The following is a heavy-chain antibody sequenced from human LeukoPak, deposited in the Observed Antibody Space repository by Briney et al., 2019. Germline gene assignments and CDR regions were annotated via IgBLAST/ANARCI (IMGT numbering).Heavy chain of an antibody. V-gene: IGHV3-7*01. J-gene: IGHJ6*03. CDR1: GGSISSYY. CDR3: TRDYDILTGPNYYYYMDV. D-gene: IGHD3-9*01. CDR2: IKQDGSEK. Sequence: ETLSLTCTVSGGSISSYYWSWVRQAPGKGLEWVANIKQDGSEKHYVDSVKGRFTISRDNAKNSLYLQMSSLRAEDTAVYYCTRDYDILTGPNYYYYMDVWGKGTTVTISS.